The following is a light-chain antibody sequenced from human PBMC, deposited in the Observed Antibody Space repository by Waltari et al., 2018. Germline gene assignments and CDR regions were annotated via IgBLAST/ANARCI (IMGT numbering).Light chain of an antibody. V-gene: IGLV3-21*01. CDR2: SDS. J-gene: IGLJ1*01. CDR3: QVWEISRDHYV. CDR1: NIGTKR. Sequence: SYVLPQPPSVSVAPGESARITCGGNNIGTKRVHWYQQKPGQAPVLVIYSDSDRPSGIPERFSGANSGNTATLTISRVEAGDEADYYCQVWEISRDHYVFGSGTEVTVL.